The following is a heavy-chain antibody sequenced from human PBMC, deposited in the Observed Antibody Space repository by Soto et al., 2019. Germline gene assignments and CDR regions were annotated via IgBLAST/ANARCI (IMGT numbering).Heavy chain of an antibody. CDR3: ARRLQQGVHWHFDL. V-gene: IGHV4-39*01. Sequence: QVHLQESGPGLVKPSETLSLSCPVSGGSVRSSDCQWGWIRQPPGEGLEWIGDIYYTGTTDYNPSLKSRVTISLDTSANQFSLRLSSVTAADTAVYYCARRLQQGVHWHFDLWGRGALVTVSS. J-gene: IGHJ2*01. CDR1: GGSVRSSDCQ. CDR2: IYYTGTT. D-gene: IGHD6-13*01.